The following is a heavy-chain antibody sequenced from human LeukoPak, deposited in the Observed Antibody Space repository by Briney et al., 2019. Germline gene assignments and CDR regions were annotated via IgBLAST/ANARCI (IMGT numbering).Heavy chain of an antibody. CDR1: GGSISSYY. CDR2: IYYSGST. D-gene: IGHD6-13*01. Sequence: PSETLSLTCTVSGGSISSYYRSWIRQPPGKGLEWIGYIYYSGSTNYNPSLKSRVTISVDTSKNQFSLKLSSVTAADTAVYYCGRHPGGRAAAVLWGQGTLVTVSS. V-gene: IGHV4-59*08. CDR3: GRHPGGRAAAVL. J-gene: IGHJ4*02.